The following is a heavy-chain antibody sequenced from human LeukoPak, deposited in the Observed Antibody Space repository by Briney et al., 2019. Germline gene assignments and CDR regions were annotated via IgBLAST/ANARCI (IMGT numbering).Heavy chain of an antibody. J-gene: IGHJ6*03. D-gene: IGHD1-26*01. Sequence: WASVKVSCKASGYTFTSYDINWVRQATGQGLEWMGWMNPKSGNTRYAQKFQGRVTITRNSSLSTAYMELSSLRSEETAVYYCARVRMGVGASVYYSYYYMDVWGKGTTVTVSS. CDR2: MNPKSGNT. CDR3: ARVRMGVGASVYYSYYYMDV. V-gene: IGHV1-8*03. CDR1: GYTFTSYD.